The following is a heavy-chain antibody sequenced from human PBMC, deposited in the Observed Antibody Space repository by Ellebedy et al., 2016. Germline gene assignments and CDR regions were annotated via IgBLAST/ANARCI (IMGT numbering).Heavy chain of an antibody. Sequence: SETLSLXCAVYGGSFSGYYWSWIRQPPGKGLEWIGEINHSGSTNYNPSLKSRVTISVDTSKNQFSLKLSSVTAADTAVYYCARGRTIAALQNYYYYYMDVWGKGTTVTVSS. CDR1: GGSFSGYY. V-gene: IGHV4-34*01. CDR2: INHSGST. J-gene: IGHJ6*03. D-gene: IGHD6-6*01. CDR3: ARGRTIAALQNYYYYYMDV.